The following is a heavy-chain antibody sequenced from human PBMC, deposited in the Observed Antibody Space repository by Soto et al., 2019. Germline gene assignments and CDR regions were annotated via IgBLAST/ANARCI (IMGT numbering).Heavy chain of an antibody. CDR1: GFTFSSYG. CDR2: ISYDGSNK. Sequence: GGSLRLSCAASGFTFSSYGMHWVRQAPGKGLEWVAVISYDGSNKYYADSVKGRFTISRDNSKNTLYLQMNSLRAEDTAVYYCAISSGWYRGQYFDYWGQGTLVTVSS. CDR3: AISSGWYRGQYFDY. V-gene: IGHV3-30*03. J-gene: IGHJ4*02. D-gene: IGHD6-19*01.